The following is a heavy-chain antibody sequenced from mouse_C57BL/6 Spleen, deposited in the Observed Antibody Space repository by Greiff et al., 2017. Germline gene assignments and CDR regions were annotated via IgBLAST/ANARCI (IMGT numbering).Heavy chain of an antibody. CDR3: ARRRPITTVVAGAMDY. Sequence: QVQLQQPGAELVMPGASVKLSCKASGYTFTSYWMHWVKQRPGQGLEWIGEIDPSDSYTNYNQKFKGKSTLTVDKSSSTAYMQLSSLTSEDSAVYYCARRRPITTVVAGAMDYWGQGTSATVPS. V-gene: IGHV1-69*01. J-gene: IGHJ4*01. CDR2: IDPSDSYT. D-gene: IGHD1-1*01. CDR1: GYTFTSYW.